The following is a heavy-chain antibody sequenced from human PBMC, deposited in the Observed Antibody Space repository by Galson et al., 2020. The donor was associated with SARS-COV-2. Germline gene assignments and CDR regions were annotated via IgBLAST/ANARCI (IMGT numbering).Heavy chain of an antibody. J-gene: IGHJ6*02. CDR2: SFDRETT. V-gene: IGHV4-59*01. CDR3: ARDGLYNGMDV. CDR1: GDSITNFH. Sequence: SETLSLTCTVSGDSITNFHWSWIRQPPGKGLEWIGYSFDRETTKYNPSLKSRVTISVDTSKNQLSLKLTSVTAADTAVYYCARDGLYNGMDVWGHGTMVTVSS.